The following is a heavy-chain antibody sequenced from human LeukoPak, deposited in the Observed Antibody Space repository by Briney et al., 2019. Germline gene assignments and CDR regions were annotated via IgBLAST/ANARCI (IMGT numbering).Heavy chain of an antibody. CDR1: GGSISSGSYY. Sequence: SETLSLTCTVSGGSISSGSYYWSWIRQPAGKRLEWIGRIYTSGSTNYNPSLKSRVTISVDTSKNQFSLKLSSVTAADTAVYYCAREIGLDAFDIWGQGTMVTVSS. V-gene: IGHV4-61*02. CDR3: AREIGLDAFDI. D-gene: IGHD2-21*01. CDR2: IYTSGST. J-gene: IGHJ3*02.